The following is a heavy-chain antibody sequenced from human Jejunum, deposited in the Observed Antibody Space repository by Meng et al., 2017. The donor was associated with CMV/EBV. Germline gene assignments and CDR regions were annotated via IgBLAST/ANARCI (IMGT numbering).Heavy chain of an antibody. Sequence: GFTFSSYWMRWVRQAPGKGLVWVSRINSDGSSTSYADSVKGRFTISRDNAKNTLYLQMNSLRAEDTAVYYCARTYSSGWLGTFWDYWGQGSLVTVSS. CDR2: INSDGSST. J-gene: IGHJ4*02. V-gene: IGHV3-74*01. CDR1: GFTFSSYW. CDR3: ARTYSSGWLGTFWDY. D-gene: IGHD6-19*01.